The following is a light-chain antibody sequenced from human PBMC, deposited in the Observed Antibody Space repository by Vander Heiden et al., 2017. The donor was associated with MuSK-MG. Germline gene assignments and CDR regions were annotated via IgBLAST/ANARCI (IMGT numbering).Light chain of an antibody. CDR2: KAS. J-gene: IGKJ1*01. Sequence: DIQMTQSPSTLSASVGDRVTITCRASQSISSWLAWYQQKPGKAPKLLIYKASSLESGVPSRFSGSGSGTEFTLTISSLQPDDFATYYCQHDNSYPRTFGQGTKVEIK. CDR1: QSISSW. CDR3: QHDNSYPRT. V-gene: IGKV1-5*03.